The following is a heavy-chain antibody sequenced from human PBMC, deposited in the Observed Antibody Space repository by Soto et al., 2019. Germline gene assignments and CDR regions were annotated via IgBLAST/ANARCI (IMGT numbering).Heavy chain of an antibody. CDR3: ERDAFLYSRGAYYDH. V-gene: IGHV3-30-3*01. CDR2: ISYTGANK. Sequence: QVRLLESGGGSVQPGGSLRLSCDASGFTFSTYALHWVRQAPGKGLEWVAFISYTGANKYYADSVKGRFTVSRDNSKNIASLQMTIIKHEDSAVYYGERDAFLYSRGAYYDHWGQGTLVTVSS. J-gene: IGHJ4*02. D-gene: IGHD4-4*01. CDR1: GFTFSTYA.